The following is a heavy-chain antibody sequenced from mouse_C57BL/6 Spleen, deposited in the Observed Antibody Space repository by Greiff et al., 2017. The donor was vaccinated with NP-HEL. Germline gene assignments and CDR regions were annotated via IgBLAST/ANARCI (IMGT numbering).Heavy chain of an antibody. Sequence: VQLQQPGAELVKPGASVKLSCKASGYTFTSYWMQWVKQRPGQGLEWIGEIDPSDSYTNYNQKFKGKATLTVDTSSSTAYMQLSSLTSEDSAVYYCARGGYYYGSSSYWGQGTLVTVSA. D-gene: IGHD1-1*01. CDR3: ARGGYYYGSSSY. CDR1: GYTFTSYW. V-gene: IGHV1-50*01. J-gene: IGHJ3*01. CDR2: IDPSDSYT.